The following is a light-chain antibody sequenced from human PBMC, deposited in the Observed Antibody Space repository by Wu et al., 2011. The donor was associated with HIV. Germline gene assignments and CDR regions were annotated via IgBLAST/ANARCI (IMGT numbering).Light chain of an antibody. Sequence: EIVMTQSPATLSVSPGEGATLSCGASQSVSNNVAWYQQKPGQAPRLLIYGASSRATGIPDRFSGSGSGTDFILTISRLEPEDFAVYYXQQYGSSPQTFGQGPRWKSN. CDR1: QSVSNN. V-gene: IGKV3-20*01. CDR3: QQYGSSPQT. J-gene: IGKJ1*01. CDR2: GAS.